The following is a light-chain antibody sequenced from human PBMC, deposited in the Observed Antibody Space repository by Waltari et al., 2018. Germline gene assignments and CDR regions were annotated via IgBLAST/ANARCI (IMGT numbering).Light chain of an antibody. CDR3: QXRSTWXSXT. J-gene: IGKJ4*01. CDR1: QGVSRH. CDR2: EAS. Sequence: EIVLTQPPATLYLSSGESVTLPCRASQGVSRHLAWYQQTPGQAPRLLIYEASNRAHGIPARFSGSGSGTDFTLTISSLEXXDFAVYYCQXRSTWXSXTFGGGXXVGIK. V-gene: IGKV3-11*01.